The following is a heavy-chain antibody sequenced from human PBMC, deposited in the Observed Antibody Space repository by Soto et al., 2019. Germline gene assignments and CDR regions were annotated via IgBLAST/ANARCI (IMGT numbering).Heavy chain of an antibody. Sequence: PGEALKISCKGSGYSFTSYWIGWVRQMPGKGLEWMGIIYPGDSDTRYSPSFQGQVTISADKSISTAYLQWSSLKASDTAMYYCASVPRSYYDFWSGGHGRYGMDFWGRGTTVTGSS. J-gene: IGHJ6*02. V-gene: IGHV5-51*01. D-gene: IGHD3-3*01. CDR2: IYPGDSDT. CDR1: GYSFTSYW. CDR3: ASVPRSYYDFWSGGHGRYGMDF.